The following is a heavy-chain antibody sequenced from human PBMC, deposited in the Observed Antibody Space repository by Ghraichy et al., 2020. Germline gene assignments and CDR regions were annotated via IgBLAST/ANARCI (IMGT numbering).Heavy chain of an antibody. CDR1: GGSIRSQF. CDR2: VSYSGNT. D-gene: IGHD5-18*01. CDR3: ARRGRGYSLYYYGLDV. J-gene: IGHJ6*02. Sequence: LTCTVSGGSIRSQFWTWIRKPPGKGLEWIGYVSYSGNTNYNPSLKSRVTISVDTSKNQFSLSLTSVTAADTAVYYCARRGRGYSLYYYGLDVWGQGTTVTVSS. V-gene: IGHV4-59*08.